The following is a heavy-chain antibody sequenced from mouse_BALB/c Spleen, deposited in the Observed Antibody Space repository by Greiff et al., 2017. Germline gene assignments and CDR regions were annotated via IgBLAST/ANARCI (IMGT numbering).Heavy chain of an antibody. CDR1: GFTFSSFG. D-gene: IGHD2-3*01. CDR2: ISSGSSTI. J-gene: IGHJ1*01. CDR3: ARSRDGYFRYFDV. V-gene: IGHV5-17*02. Sequence: EVMLVESGGGLVQPGGSRKLSCAASGFTFSSFGMHWVRQAPEKGLEWVAYISSGSSTIYYADTVKGRFTISRDNPKNTLFLQMTSLRSEDTAMYYCARSRDGYFRYFDVWGEGTTVTVSS.